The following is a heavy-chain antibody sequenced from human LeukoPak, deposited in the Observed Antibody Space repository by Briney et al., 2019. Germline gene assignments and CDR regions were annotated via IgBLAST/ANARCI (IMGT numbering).Heavy chain of an antibody. D-gene: IGHD5-12*01. Sequence: SETLSLTCAVYGGSFSGYYWSWIRQPPGKGLEWIGEINHSGSTNYNPSLKSRVTISVDTSKNQFSLKLSSVTAADTAVYYCARTDSGYDNYYYYYYMDVWGKGTTVTISS. J-gene: IGHJ6*03. CDR2: INHSGST. V-gene: IGHV4-34*01. CDR1: GGSFSGYY. CDR3: ARTDSGYDNYYYYYYMDV.